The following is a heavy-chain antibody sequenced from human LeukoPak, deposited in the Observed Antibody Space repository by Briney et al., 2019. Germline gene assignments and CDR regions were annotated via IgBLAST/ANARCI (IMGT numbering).Heavy chain of an antibody. D-gene: IGHD6-19*01. CDR2: TYYRSKWYN. CDR3: ARGWAFAY. J-gene: IGHJ4*02. CDR1: GDSVSSNITA. V-gene: IGHV6-1*01. Sequence: SQTLSLTCAISGDSVSSNITAWNWIRQSPSRGLEWLGRTYYRSKWYNGYAVSAKSRITINPDTSKNQFSLQLNTVTPEDTAVYYCARGWAFAYWGQGTLVTVSS.